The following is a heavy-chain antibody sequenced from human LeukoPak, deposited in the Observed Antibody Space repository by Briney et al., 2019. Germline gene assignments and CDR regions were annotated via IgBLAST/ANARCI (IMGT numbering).Heavy chain of an antibody. J-gene: IGHJ2*01. CDR2: IYYSGST. CDR3: ARDLVSDSSGWDYWYFDL. D-gene: IGHD6-19*01. V-gene: IGHV4-59*06. CDR1: GGSISSYY. Sequence: SETLSLTCTVSGGSISSYYWSWIRQHPGKGLEWIGYIYYSGSTYYNPSLKSRVTISVDTSKNQFSLKLSSVTAADTAVYYCARDLVSDSSGWDYWYFDLWGRGTLVTVSS.